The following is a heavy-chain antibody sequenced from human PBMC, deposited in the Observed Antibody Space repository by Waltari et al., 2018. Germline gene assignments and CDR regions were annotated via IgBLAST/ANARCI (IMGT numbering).Heavy chain of an antibody. D-gene: IGHD3-3*01. V-gene: IGHV3-30*07. CDR3: AKNTIFGVDEFGY. CDR1: GFTFSSYA. Sequence: QVQLVESGGGVVQPGRSLRLSCAASGFTFSSYAMHWVRQAPGKGLEWVAVISYDGSNKYDADSVKGRFTISRDNSKNTLYLQMNSLGAEDTAVYYCAKNTIFGVDEFGYWGQGTLVTVSS. J-gene: IGHJ4*02. CDR2: ISYDGSNK.